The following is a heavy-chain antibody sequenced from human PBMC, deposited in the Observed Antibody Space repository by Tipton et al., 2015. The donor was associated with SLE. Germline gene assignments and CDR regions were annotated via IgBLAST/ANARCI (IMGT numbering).Heavy chain of an antibody. CDR2: INHSGST. Sequence: LRLSCAVYGGSFSGYYWSWIRQPPGKGLEWIGEINHSGSTNYNPSLKSRVTISVDTSKNQFSLKLSSVTAADTAVYYCARAEYSFDYWGQGALVTVSS. J-gene: IGHJ4*02. CDR3: ARAEYSFDY. V-gene: IGHV4-34*01. CDR1: GGSFSGYY. D-gene: IGHD3-10*01.